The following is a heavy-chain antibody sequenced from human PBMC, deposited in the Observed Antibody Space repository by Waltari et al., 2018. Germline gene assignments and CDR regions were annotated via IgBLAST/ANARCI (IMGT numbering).Heavy chain of an antibody. CDR3: ARTWGQWLNFAASDY. CDR2: IGPADSYI. V-gene: IGHV5-10-1*03. Sequence: EVQLVQSGAEVKKPGESLRISCKAAGYSFTSYWISWVRQVPGKGLEWMGRIGPADSYINYSPSFQGHITISADKSIATAYLQWVNLKASDTAMYYCARTWGQWLNFAASDYWGQGSLVTVSS. CDR1: GYSFTSYW. J-gene: IGHJ4*02. D-gene: IGHD6-19*01.